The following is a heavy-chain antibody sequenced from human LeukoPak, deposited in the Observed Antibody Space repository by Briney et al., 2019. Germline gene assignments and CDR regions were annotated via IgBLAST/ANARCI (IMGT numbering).Heavy chain of an antibody. Sequence: GGSLRLSCAASGFTFSSYGMHWVRQAPGKGLEWVAVISYDGSNKYYADSVKGRFTISRDNSKNTLYLQMNSLRAEDTAVYYCAKSRSDVVDYWGQGTLVTVSS. D-gene: IGHD3-3*01. CDR3: AKSRSDVVDY. CDR2: ISYDGSNK. J-gene: IGHJ4*02. CDR1: GFTFSSYG. V-gene: IGHV3-30*18.